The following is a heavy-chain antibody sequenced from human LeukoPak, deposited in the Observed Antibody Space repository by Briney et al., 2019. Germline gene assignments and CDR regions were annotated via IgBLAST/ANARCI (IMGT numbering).Heavy chain of an antibody. CDR3: AREVYYDLLVGYLFDY. J-gene: IGHJ4*02. CDR2: IHYSGTT. CDR1: GGSISAYY. Sequence: SETLSLTCTVSGGSISAYYWSWLRQPPGKGLEWIGYIHYSGTTNYYPSLKSRVTIALDTSKNQFSLKLNSVTAADTAVYYCAREVYYDLLVGYLFDYWGQGTLVTVSS. V-gene: IGHV4-59*01. D-gene: IGHD3-9*01.